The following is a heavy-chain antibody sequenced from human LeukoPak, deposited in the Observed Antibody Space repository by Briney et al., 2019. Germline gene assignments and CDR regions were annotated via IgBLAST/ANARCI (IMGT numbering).Heavy chain of an antibody. CDR3: ARGVRIENAAIYYMDV. CDR1: GGSISSYS. Sequence: PSETLSLNCSVSGGSISSYSWSWIRQSPGKGLEWIGYIHFTGNTKYNPSLRSRVIISLHTPNNQFSLRTSSVTAADTAVYYCARGVRIENAAIYYMDVWGEGAKVTVSS. V-gene: IGHV4-59*01. J-gene: IGHJ6*03. CDR2: IHFTGNT. D-gene: IGHD2/OR15-2a*01.